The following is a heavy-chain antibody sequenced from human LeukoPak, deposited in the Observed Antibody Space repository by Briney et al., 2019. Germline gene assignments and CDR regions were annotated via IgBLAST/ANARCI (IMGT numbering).Heavy chain of an antibody. D-gene: IGHD3-10*01. Sequence: PSETLSLTCTVSGGSISSSSYYWGWIRQPPGKGLEWIGSIYYSGSTYYNPSLKSRVTISVDTSRNQFSLKVSSVTAADTAVYYCARTYYYGSGSPTIWGQGTMVTVSS. CDR2: IYYSGST. CDR3: ARTYYYGSGSPTI. V-gene: IGHV4-39*07. J-gene: IGHJ3*02. CDR1: GGSISSSSYY.